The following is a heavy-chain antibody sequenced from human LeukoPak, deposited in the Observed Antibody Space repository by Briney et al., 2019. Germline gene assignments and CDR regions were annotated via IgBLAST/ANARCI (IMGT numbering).Heavy chain of an antibody. Sequence: GGSLRLSCAASGFTFSSYWMSWVRQAPGKGLEWVANIKQDGSEKYYVDSVKGRFTISRDNAKNSLYLQMNSLRAEDTAAYYCARLRPGYCSGGSCYSDYWGQGTLVTVSS. J-gene: IGHJ4*02. CDR3: ARLRPGYCSGGSCYSDY. CDR2: IKQDGSEK. CDR1: GFTFSSYW. V-gene: IGHV3-7*01. D-gene: IGHD2-15*01.